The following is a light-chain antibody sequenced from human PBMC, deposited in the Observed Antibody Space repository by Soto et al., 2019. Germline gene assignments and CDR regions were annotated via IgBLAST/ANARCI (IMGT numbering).Light chain of an antibody. Sequence: DVVMTQSPLALPVTLGQPASISCRSSQSLEDSDGNTYLNWLQQRPGQSPRRLIYKVSNRDSGVPDRFSGSGSGTDFTLKISRVEAEDVGVYYCMQGTHWPPYTFGQGTKV. CDR1: QSLEDSDGNTY. J-gene: IGKJ2*01. CDR3: MQGTHWPPYT. V-gene: IGKV2-30*01. CDR2: KVS.